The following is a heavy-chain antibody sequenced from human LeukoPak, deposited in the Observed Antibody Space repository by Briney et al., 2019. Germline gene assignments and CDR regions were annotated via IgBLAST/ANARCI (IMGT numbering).Heavy chain of an antibody. CDR2: IKQDGSEK. D-gene: IGHD5-12*01. V-gene: IGHV3-7*05. J-gene: IGHJ4*02. CDR3: ARGYSGYVN. CDR1: GFAFSSYW. Sequence: RGSLRLSCAASGFAFSSYWMSWVRQAPGKGLEWVANIKQDGSEKYHVDSVKGRFTISRDNAKNSLYLQMNSLRAEDTAVYYCARGYSGYVNWGEGCLVTVSS.